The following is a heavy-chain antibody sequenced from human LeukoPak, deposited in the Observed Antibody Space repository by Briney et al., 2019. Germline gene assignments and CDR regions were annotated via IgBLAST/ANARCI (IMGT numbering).Heavy chain of an antibody. CDR1: GFTFSSYS. CDR2: ISSSSSYI. V-gene: IGHV3-21*01. Sequence: GGSLRLSCAASGFTFSSYSMNWVRQAPGKGLEWVSSISSSSSYIYYADSVKGRFTISRDNAKNSLYLQMNSLRAEDTAVYYCARESDGERWLQSGAFDIWGQGTMVTVSS. CDR3: ARESDGERWLQSGAFDI. D-gene: IGHD5-24*01. J-gene: IGHJ3*02.